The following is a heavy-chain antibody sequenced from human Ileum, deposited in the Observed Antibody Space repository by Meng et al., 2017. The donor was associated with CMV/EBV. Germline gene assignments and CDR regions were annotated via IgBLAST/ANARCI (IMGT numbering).Heavy chain of an antibody. D-gene: IGHD5-18*01. V-gene: IGHV4-39*07. CDR2: IYSTGST. CDR3: ARGVYSYDAS. CDR1: RGSISRSTYY. J-gene: IGHJ4*02. Sequence: QPPPPAPGPGLVKPSETLPLTCTVSRGSISRSTYYWGLIRQPPGKGLEWIGSIYSTGSTYYNPSLKSRLTISIDTSNNQFSLKLTSMTAADTAVYYCARGVYSYDASWGQGTLVTVSS.